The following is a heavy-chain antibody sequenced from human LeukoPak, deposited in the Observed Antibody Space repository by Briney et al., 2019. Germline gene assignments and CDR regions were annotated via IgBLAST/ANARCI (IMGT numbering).Heavy chain of an antibody. Sequence: PGGSLRLSCAASGFTFSSYAMHWVRQAPGKGLEWVAVISYDGSNKYYADSVKGRFTISRDNSKNTLYLQMNSLRAEDTAVYYCATKSSNWYYEGSYYYYGVDVWGQGTTVTVSS. V-gene: IGHV3-30*04. CDR3: ATKSSNWYYEGSYYYYGVDV. D-gene: IGHD6-13*01. CDR2: ISYDGSNK. CDR1: GFTFSSYA. J-gene: IGHJ6*02.